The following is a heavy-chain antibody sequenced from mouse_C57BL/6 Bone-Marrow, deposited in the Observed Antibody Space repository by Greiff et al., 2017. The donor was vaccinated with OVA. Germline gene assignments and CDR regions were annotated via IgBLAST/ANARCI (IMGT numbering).Heavy chain of an antibody. J-gene: IGHJ2*01. V-gene: IGHV1-80*01. CDR1: GYAFSSYW. Sequence: QVQLKESGAELVKPGASVKISCKASGYAFSSYWMNWVKQRPGKGLEWIGQIYPGDGDTNYNGKFKGKATLTADKSSSTAYMQLSSLTSEDSAVYFCARLDSSGDFDYWGQGTTLTVSS. D-gene: IGHD3-2*02. CDR3: ARLDSSGDFDY. CDR2: IYPGDGDT.